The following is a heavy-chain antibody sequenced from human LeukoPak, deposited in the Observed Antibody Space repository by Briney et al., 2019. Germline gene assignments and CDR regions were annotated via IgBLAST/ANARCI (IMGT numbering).Heavy chain of an antibody. V-gene: IGHV1-24*01. D-gene: IGHD3-16*01. CDR2: FDPEDGET. Sequence: ASVKVSCKVSGYTLTELSMHWVRQAPGKGLEWMGGFDPEDGETIYAQKFQGRVTMTEDTSTDTAYMELSSLRSEDTAVYYCATRQGAYYYYGMDVWGKGTTVTVSS. CDR3: ATRQGAYYYYGMDV. J-gene: IGHJ6*04. CDR1: GYTLTELS.